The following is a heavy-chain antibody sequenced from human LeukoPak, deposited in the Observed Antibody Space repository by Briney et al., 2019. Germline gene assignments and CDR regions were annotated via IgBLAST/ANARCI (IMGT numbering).Heavy chain of an antibody. CDR1: GYTFTRYG. D-gene: IGHD3-10*01. Sequence: AASVKVSCKASGYTFTRYGVSWVRQAPGHGLKWMGWISAYNGNTNYAQKLQGRVTMTTDTDTSTAYMELRSLRSDDTAVYYCARGDYGSGSYRYFDYWGQGTLVTVSS. CDR3: ARGDYGSGSYRYFDY. J-gene: IGHJ4*02. V-gene: IGHV1-18*01. CDR2: ISAYNGNT.